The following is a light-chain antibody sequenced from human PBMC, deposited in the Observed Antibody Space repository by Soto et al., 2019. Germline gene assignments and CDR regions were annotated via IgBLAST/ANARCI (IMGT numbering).Light chain of an antibody. CDR3: QQYGSSTWT. J-gene: IGKJ1*01. Sequence: EIVLTQSPDTLSLSPGERATLSCRASQSVSSSYLAWYQQKPGQAPRLLIYGASSRATGIPDRFSGSGSGTDFTLTISSLEPEDFAVYYCQQYGSSTWTFGQGTKVEIK. V-gene: IGKV3-20*01. CDR1: QSVSSSY. CDR2: GAS.